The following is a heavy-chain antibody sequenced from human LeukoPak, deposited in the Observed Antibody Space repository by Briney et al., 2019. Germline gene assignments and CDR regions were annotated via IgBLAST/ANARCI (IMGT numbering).Heavy chain of an antibody. V-gene: IGHV3-30-3*01. Sequence: GGSLRLSCAASGFTVTDNYMNWVRQSSGKGLEWVAVISYDGSNKYYADSVKGRFTISRDNSKNTLYLQINSLRAEDTAVYYCARGSMVRDPFDIWGQGTMVTVSS. D-gene: IGHD3-10*01. J-gene: IGHJ3*02. CDR2: ISYDGSNK. CDR3: ARGSMVRDPFDI. CDR1: GFTVTDNY.